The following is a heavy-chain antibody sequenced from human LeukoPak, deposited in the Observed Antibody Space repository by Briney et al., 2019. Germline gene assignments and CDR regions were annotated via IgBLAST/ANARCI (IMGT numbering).Heavy chain of an antibody. CDR1: GGSISSSSYY. CDR3: ARRVLVAVAATYFDY. CDR2: IYYSGST. V-gene: IGHV4-39*01. Sequence: SETLSLTCTVSGGSISSSSYYWGWIRQPPGKGLEWIGSIYYSGSTYYNPSLKSRVTISVDTSKNRFSLKLSSVTAADTAVYYCARRVLVAVAATYFDYWGQGTLVTVSS. J-gene: IGHJ4*02. D-gene: IGHD2-15*01.